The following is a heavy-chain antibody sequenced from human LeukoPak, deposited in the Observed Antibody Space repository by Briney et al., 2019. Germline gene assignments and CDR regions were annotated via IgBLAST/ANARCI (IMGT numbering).Heavy chain of an antibody. CDR3: AREVAYCGGDCYFGWMDY. CDR2: ISYDGSNK. V-gene: IGHV3-30*19. J-gene: IGHJ4*02. D-gene: IGHD2-21*02. Sequence: GGSMRLSCAASGFTFSSYGMHWVRQAPGKGLEWVAVISYDGSNKYYADSVKGRFTISRDNSKNTLYLQMNSLRAEDTAVYYCAREVAYCGGDCYFGWMDYWGQRTLVTVSS. CDR1: GFTFSSYG.